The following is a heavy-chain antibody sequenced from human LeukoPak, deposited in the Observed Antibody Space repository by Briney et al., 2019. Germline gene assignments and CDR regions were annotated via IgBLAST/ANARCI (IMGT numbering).Heavy chain of an antibody. CDR3: AKRGVVMRVILVGFHKEAYYFDC. D-gene: IGHD3-22*01. J-gene: IGHJ4*02. CDR2: INDSDGGR. Sequence: QSGGALRLSCSVSVLTLINYGMTWVRQATAKGVEWVGGINDSDGGRNYADSVGGRFTISRDNPKKTLYLQVNSLRPGDSSVYFCAKRGVVMRVILVGFHKEAYYFDCWGQGALVTVAS. CDR1: VLTLINYG. V-gene: IGHV3-23*01.